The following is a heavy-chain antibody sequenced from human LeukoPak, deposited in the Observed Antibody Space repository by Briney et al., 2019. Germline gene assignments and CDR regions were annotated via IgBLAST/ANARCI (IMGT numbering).Heavy chain of an antibody. D-gene: IGHD2-21*01. CDR2: DNTVSSYI. Sequence: GGSLRLSCAASVFTYIAYSMKSVRQAPGKGLEWVASDNTVSSYIYYSDSMRGRFTISRDNAKNSLFLQMNSLRAEDTALYLFARLRWISDRIAFFYYYDHWGQGTLVTVSS. V-gene: IGHV3-21*04. J-gene: IGHJ4*02. CDR3: ARLRWISDRIAFFYYYDH. CDR1: VFTYIAYS.